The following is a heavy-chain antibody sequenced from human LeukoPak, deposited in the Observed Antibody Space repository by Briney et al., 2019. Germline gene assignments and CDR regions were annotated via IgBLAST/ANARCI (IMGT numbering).Heavy chain of an antibody. CDR2: MNQDGSEK. CDR1: GFTFSSYW. CDR3: ARGGSI. Sequence: PGGSLTLSCAASGFTFSSYWMSWVRQAPGKGLEWVADMNQDGSEKYYVDSVRGRFTISRDNAKNSLYLQMSSLRVEDTAVYYCARGGSIGGQETLLTVSS. D-gene: IGHD1-26*01. V-gene: IGHV3-7*01. J-gene: IGHJ4*02.